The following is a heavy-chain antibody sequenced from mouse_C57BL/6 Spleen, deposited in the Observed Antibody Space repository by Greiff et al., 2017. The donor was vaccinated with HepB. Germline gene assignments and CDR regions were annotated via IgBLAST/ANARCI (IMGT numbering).Heavy chain of an antibody. Sequence: QVQLKQSGPELVKPGASVKISCKASGYAFSSSWMNWVKQRPGKGLEWIGRIYPGDGDTNYNGKFKGKATLTADKSSSTAYMQLSSLTSEDSAVYFCARWGYYGSSLWAMDYWGQGTSVTVSS. J-gene: IGHJ4*01. D-gene: IGHD1-1*01. V-gene: IGHV1-82*01. CDR3: ARWGYYGSSLWAMDY. CDR2: IYPGDGDT. CDR1: GYAFSSSW.